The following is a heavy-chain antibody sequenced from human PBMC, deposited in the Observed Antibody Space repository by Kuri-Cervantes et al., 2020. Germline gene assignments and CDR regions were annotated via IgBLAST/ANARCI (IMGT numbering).Heavy chain of an antibody. CDR3: ARFVIRGKTFDY. J-gene: IGHJ4*02. V-gene: IGHV4-39*07. CDR2: ISHGGST. D-gene: IGHD3-10*01. Sequence: SETLSLTCTVSGGSISSSSYYWSWIRQPPGKGLEWIGEISHGGSTSYNPSLKSRVTISTDTSKNQFSLQLSSVTAADTAVYYCARFVIRGKTFDYWGQGTLVTVSS. CDR1: GGSISSSSYY.